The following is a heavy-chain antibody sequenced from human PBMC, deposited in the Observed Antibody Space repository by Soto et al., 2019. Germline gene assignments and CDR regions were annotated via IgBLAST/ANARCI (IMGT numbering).Heavy chain of an antibody. CDR3: ANSRGYNAYDSDFYNEMDV. J-gene: IGHJ6*02. CDR1: GGTFISNA. Sequence: QVQLVQSGAEVKKPGSSVKVSCKASGGTFISNAISWVRLAPGQGLDWMGGIIPIFRTPRYAQKFQGRVTITADESTSTAYMELSSLTSEDTAVYYCANSRGYNAYDSDFYNEMDVWGQGTTVSVSS. D-gene: IGHD5-12*01. CDR2: IIPIFRTP. V-gene: IGHV1-69*01.